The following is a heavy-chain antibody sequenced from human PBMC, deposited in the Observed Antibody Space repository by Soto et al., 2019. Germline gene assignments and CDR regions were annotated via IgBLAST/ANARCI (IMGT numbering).Heavy chain of an antibody. CDR1: GFTFSSYD. J-gene: IGHJ3*02. Sequence: GGSLRLSCAASGFTFSSYDMHWVRQATGKGPEWVSAIGTAGDTYYPGSVKGRFTISRENAKNSLYLQMNSLRAGDTAVYYCARDGGGEDAFDIWGQGTMVTVSS. CDR3: ARDGGGEDAFDI. CDR2: IGTAGDT. D-gene: IGHD2-15*01. V-gene: IGHV3-13*01.